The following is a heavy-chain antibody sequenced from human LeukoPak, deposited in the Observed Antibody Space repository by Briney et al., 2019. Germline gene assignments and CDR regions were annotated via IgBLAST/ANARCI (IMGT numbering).Heavy chain of an antibody. V-gene: IGHV4-34*01. CDR3: ARHISPYCGGDCVGGLRWFDP. D-gene: IGHD2-21*02. J-gene: IGHJ5*02. Sequence: SETLSLTCAVYGGSFSGYYWSWIRQPPGKGLEWMGEINHSGSTNYNPSLKSRVTISVDTSKNQFSLKLSSVTAADTAVYYCARHISPYCGGDCVGGLRWFDPWGQGTLVTVSS. CDR2: INHSGST. CDR1: GGSFSGYY.